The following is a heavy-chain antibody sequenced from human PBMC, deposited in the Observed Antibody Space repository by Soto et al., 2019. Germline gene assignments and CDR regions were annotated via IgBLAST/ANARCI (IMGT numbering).Heavy chain of an antibody. J-gene: IGHJ6*02. CDR1: GESFSGYY. CDR3: ARGLRKYYYYGMDV. V-gene: IGHV4-34*01. Sequence: PSETLSLTCAVYGESFSGYYWSWIRQPPGKGLEWIGEINHSGSTNYNPSLKSRVTISVDTSKNQFSLKLSSVTAADTAVYYCARGLRKYYYYGMDVWGQGTTVTVSS. CDR2: INHSGST.